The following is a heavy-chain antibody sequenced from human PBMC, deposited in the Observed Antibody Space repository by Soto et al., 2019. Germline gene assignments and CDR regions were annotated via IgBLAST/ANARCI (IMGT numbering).Heavy chain of an antibody. CDR2: IYYSGST. CDR3: ARHVRSGGWFDP. V-gene: IGHV4-39*01. CDR1: GGSISSSSYY. Sequence: PSETLSLTCTVSGGSISSSSYYWGWIRQPPGKGLEWIGSIYYSGSTYYNPSLKSRVTISVDTSKNQFSLKLSSVTAADTAVYYCARHVRSGGWFDPWGQGTLVTVSS. J-gene: IGHJ5*02. D-gene: IGHD6-19*01.